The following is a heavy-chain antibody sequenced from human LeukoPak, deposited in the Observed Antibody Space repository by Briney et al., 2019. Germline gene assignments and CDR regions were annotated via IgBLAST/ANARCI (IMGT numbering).Heavy chain of an antibody. CDR1: GFTFGSYS. CDR3: AKDLRAAAGTDYFDY. CDR2: ISGSGGST. Sequence: GGSLRLSCAASGFTFGSYSMNWVRQAPGKGLEWVSAISGSGGSTYYADSVKGRFTISRDNSKNTLYLQMNSLRAEDTAVYYCAKDLRAAAGTDYFDYWGQGTLVTVSS. J-gene: IGHJ4*02. D-gene: IGHD6-13*01. V-gene: IGHV3-23*01.